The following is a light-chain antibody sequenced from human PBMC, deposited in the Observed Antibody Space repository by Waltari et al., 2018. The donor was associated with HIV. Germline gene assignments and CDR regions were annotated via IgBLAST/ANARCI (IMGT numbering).Light chain of an antibody. J-gene: IGLJ1*01. CDR1: SLRSYY. CDR2: GKN. V-gene: IGLV3-19*01. Sequence: SSELTQDPAVSVALGQTVRITCQGDSLRSYYASWYQKKPGPAPVLVIYGKNNRPSGIPDRFSGSSSGNTASLTITGAQAEDEADYYCNSRDSSGNHLYVFGTGTKVTVL. CDR3: NSRDSSGNHLYV.